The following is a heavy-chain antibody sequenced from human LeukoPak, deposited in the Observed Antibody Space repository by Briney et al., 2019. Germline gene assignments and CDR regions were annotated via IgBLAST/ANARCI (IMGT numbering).Heavy chain of an antibody. Sequence: ASVKVSCKASGYTFTGYYMHWVRQAPGQGLEWMGSINPNSGGTNYAQKFQGRVTMTGDTSISTAYMELSRLRSDDTAVYYCARDANGDYPFDYWGQGTLVTVSS. CDR2: INPNSGGT. V-gene: IGHV1-2*02. J-gene: IGHJ4*02. D-gene: IGHD4-17*01. CDR3: ARDANGDYPFDY. CDR1: GYTFTGYY.